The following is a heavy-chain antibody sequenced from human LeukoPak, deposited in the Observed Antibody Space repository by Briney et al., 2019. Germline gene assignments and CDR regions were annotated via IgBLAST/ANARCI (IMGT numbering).Heavy chain of an antibody. J-gene: IGHJ4*02. Sequence: GGSLRLSCAASGFTFSSYAMSWVRQAPGKGLEGVSAISGSGGSTYYADSVKGRFTISRDNSKNTLYLQMNSLRAEDTAVYYCANYYGSGSYSDYWGQGTLVTVSS. CDR1: GFTFSSYA. CDR2: ISGSGGST. V-gene: IGHV3-23*01. D-gene: IGHD3-10*01. CDR3: ANYYGSGSYSDY.